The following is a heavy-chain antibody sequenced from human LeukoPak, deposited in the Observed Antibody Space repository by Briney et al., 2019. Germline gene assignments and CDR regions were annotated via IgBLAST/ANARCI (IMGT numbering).Heavy chain of an antibody. V-gene: IGHV4-4*07. Sequence: PSETLSLTCTVYGGSISSYCWSWIRQPAGKGLEWIGRIHTTGSTNYNPSLTSRVTMSVDTSKNQFSLKLSSVTAADTAVYYCARGRYYYDSSGYDAFDIWGQGTMVTVSS. CDR3: ARGRYYYDSSGYDAFDI. J-gene: IGHJ3*02. CDR2: IHTTGST. CDR1: GGSISSYC. D-gene: IGHD3-22*01.